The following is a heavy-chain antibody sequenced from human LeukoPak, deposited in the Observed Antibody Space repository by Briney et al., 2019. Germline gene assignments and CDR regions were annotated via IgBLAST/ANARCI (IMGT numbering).Heavy chain of an antibody. Sequence: GGSLRLSCAASGFTFSSYGMHWVRQAPGKGLGWVAVISYDGSNKYYADSVKGRFTISRDKSKNTLYLQMNSLRAEDTAVYYCAKDYRYCSSTSCYPSYYYYYGMDVWGQGTTVTVSS. CDR3: AKDYRYCSSTSCYPSYYYYYGMDV. J-gene: IGHJ6*02. CDR2: ISYDGSNK. CDR1: GFTFSSYG. D-gene: IGHD2-2*01. V-gene: IGHV3-30*18.